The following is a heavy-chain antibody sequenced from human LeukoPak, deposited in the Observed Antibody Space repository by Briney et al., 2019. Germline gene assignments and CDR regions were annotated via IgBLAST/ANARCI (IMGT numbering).Heavy chain of an antibody. J-gene: IGHJ5*02. CDR2: INHSGST. D-gene: IGHD2-8*01. CDR1: GGSFSGYY. V-gene: IGHV4-34*01. Sequence: SETLSLTCAVYGGSFSGYYWSWIRQPPGKGLEWIGEINHSGSTNYNPSLKSRVTISVDTSKNQFSLKLSSVTAADTAVYYCARLGPMYAVYWFDPWGQGTLVTVSS. CDR3: ARLGPMYAVYWFDP.